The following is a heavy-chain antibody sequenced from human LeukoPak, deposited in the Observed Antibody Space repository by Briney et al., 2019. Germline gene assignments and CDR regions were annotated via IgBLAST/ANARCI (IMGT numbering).Heavy chain of an antibody. CDR2: IREDGSQE. Sequence: GGSLRLSCAASGFTFSTYWMNSVRQAPGKGLEWVAYIREDGSQENYVDSVKGRFTISRDNAKNSLSLQLNSLRAEDTAVYFCARGGTWGSFDYWAQGTLVTVSS. CDR1: GFTFSTYW. J-gene: IGHJ4*02. V-gene: IGHV3-7*01. CDR3: ARGGTWGSFDY. D-gene: IGHD3-16*01.